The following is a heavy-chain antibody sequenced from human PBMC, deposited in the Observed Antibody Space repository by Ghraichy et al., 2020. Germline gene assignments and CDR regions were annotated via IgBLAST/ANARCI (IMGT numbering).Heavy chain of an antibody. J-gene: IGHJ5*02. D-gene: IGHD3-22*01. CDR2: IYYSGST. CDR3: ARVIHDDRSGYYYGLDP. Sequence: SLNISCTVSGGSISSGNYFWSWIRQPPGKGLEWIGYIYYSGSTYSNPSLKSRVSISVDTSKNQFSLKLSSVTAADTAVYYCARVIHDDRSGYYYGLDPWGQGTLVTVSS. V-gene: IGHV4-30-4*01. CDR1: GGSISSGNYF.